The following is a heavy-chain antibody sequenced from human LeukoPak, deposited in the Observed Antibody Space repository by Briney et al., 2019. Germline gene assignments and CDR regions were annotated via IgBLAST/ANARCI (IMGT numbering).Heavy chain of an antibody. CDR3: ARVRSPTVTPWWAFDI. CDR1: GDTVSSNSAA. V-gene: IGHV6-1*01. CDR2: TYYRSKWYN. D-gene: IGHD4-17*01. Sequence: SQTLSLTCAISGDTVSSNSAAWNWIRQSPSRGLEWLGRTYYRSKWYNDYAVSVKSRITINPDTSKNQFSLQLNSVTPEDTAVYYCARVRSPTVTPWWAFDIWGQGTMVTVSS. J-gene: IGHJ3*02.